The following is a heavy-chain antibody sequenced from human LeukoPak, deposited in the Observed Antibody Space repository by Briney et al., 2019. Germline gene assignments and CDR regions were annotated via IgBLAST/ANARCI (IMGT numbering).Heavy chain of an antibody. CDR2: VKSETEGGTT. CDR1: GHTFTNAR. Sequence: GGSLRLSCAASGHTFTNARTSWVRQAPGKGLEWLGRVKSETEGGTTDYAAPVKGRFTISRDDSKNTLYLQMNGLKTEDTAVYYCTTGRYESSGYYYFDYWGQGTLVTVSS. CDR3: TTGRYESSGYYYFDY. V-gene: IGHV3-15*01. J-gene: IGHJ4*02. D-gene: IGHD3-22*01.